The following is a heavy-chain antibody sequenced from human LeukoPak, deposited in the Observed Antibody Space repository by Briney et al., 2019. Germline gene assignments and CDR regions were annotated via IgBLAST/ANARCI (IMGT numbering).Heavy chain of an antibody. CDR3: ARGAWYNSAYTALHYFDY. V-gene: IGHV1-8*01. J-gene: IGHJ4*02. Sequence: GASVKVSCKASGYTFTNYDINWVRQATGQGLEWMGWMNPNNGNAGYAQKFQDKVTMTRDTSISTAYMELSSLGSEDTAIYYCARGAWYNSAYTALHYFDYWGQGTLVTVSS. CDR2: MNPNNGNA. D-gene: IGHD6-19*01. CDR1: GYTFTNYD.